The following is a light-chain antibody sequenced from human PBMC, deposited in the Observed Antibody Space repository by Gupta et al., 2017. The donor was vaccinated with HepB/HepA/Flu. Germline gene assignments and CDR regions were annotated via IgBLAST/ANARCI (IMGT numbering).Light chain of an antibody. CDR1: EDIRNS. CDR3: QQAKNFPCS. V-gene: IGKV1-12*01. Sequence: QMTQSPSSVSASVGDRVTITCRASEDIRNSLAWYQQKPGKAPKLLIETSSTLQSGVPSRFSGCVSGTEFTLTIIDRQPEDFATYYCQQAKNFPCSFGQGTKVEIK. J-gene: IGKJ1*01. CDR2: TSS.